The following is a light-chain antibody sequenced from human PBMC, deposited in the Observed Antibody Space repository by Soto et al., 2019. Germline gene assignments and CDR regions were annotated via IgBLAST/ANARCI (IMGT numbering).Light chain of an antibody. CDR3: ASWDDSLNGPV. J-gene: IGLJ1*01. V-gene: IGLV1-44*01. CDR1: SSNVGGNP. Sequence: SALTQPPSASGTPGQRVTISCSGSSSNVGGNPVNWYQHVPTTAPKLLIYTNTQRPSGVPDRFSGSKSGTSASLAISGLQSEDEADYYCASWDDSLNGPVFGTGTKV. CDR2: TNT.